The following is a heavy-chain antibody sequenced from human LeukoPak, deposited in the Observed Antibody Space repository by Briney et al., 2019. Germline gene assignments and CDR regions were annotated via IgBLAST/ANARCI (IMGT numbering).Heavy chain of an antibody. CDR1: GGSISNSY. CDR2: IYASGNT. D-gene: IGHD6-25*01. J-gene: IGHJ5*02. CDR3: ARDVYSSASWFDP. Sequence: KPSETLSLTCTVSGGSISNSYWSWIRQPAGKGLEWIGRIYASGNTNYNPSLKSRVAMSVDTSKNQFSLKLNSVTAADTAVYFCARDVYSSASWFDPWGQGTLVTASS. V-gene: IGHV4-4*07.